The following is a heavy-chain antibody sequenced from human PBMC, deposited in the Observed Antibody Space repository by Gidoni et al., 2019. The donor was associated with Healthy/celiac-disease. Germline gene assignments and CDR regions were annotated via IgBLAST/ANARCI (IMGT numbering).Heavy chain of an antibody. J-gene: IGHJ4*02. D-gene: IGHD4-17*01. Sequence: QVQLVQSGAEVKKPGASVKVSCKAAGYTFTGYYMHWVRQAPGQGLEWMGRINPNSGGTNSAQKFQGRVTMTRDTSISTAYMELRRLRSDDTAVYYCARSYGDYPGDWGQGTLVTVSS. CDR2: INPNSGGT. V-gene: IGHV1-2*06. CDR1: GYTFTGYY. CDR3: ARSYGDYPGD.